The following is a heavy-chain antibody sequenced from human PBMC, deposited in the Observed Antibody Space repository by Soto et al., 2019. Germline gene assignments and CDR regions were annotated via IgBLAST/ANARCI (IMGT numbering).Heavy chain of an antibody. CDR1: GYTFTTYG. J-gene: IGHJ4*02. V-gene: IGHV1-18*04. Sequence: QVQLVQSGAEVKRPGASLKVSCKASGYTFTTYGFNWVRQAPGQGLEWMGWISPYNGDTNYAQNFQGRVTLTTDTSTSTAYRELRSLTSDDTAVYYCERTPRAQMIVFEAATRFDDWGQGTLVTVSS. CDR2: ISPYNGDT. D-gene: IGHD2-15*01. CDR3: ERTPRAQMIVFEAATRFDD.